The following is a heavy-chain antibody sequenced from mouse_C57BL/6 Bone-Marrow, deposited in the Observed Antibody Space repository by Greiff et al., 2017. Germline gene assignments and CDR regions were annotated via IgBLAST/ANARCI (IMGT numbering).Heavy chain of an antibody. J-gene: IGHJ3*01. V-gene: IGHV5-6*01. CDR2: ISSGGSYT. CDR3: ARLIYYDYDEGCAY. D-gene: IGHD2-4*01. CDR1: GFTFSSYG. Sequence: EVMLVESGGDLVKPGGSLKLSCAASGFTFSSYGMSWVRQTPDQRLEWVATISSGGSYTYYPDSVKGRFTISRDTAKNTLYLQMSSLKSEDTAMYYCARLIYYDYDEGCAYWGQGTLVTVSA.